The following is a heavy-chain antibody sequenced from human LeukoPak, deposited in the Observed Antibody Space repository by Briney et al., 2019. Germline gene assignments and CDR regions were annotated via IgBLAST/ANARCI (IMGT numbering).Heavy chain of an antibody. CDR2: IYHSGST. V-gene: IGHV4-38-2*02. D-gene: IGHD6-19*01. CDR3: ARDTTLSYSSGWPDAFDI. CDR1: GYSISSGYY. Sequence: SETLSLTCTVSGYSISSGYYWGWIRQPPGKGLEWIGSIYHSGSTYYNPSLKSRVTISVDTSKNQFSLKLSSVTAADTAVYYCARDTTLSYSSGWPDAFDIWGQGTMVTVSS. J-gene: IGHJ3*02.